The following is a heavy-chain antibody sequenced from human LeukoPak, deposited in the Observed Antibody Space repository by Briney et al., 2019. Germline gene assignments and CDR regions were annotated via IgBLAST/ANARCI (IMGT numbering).Heavy chain of an antibody. CDR3: ARGRGAVAGTDFDY. J-gene: IGHJ4*02. Sequence: SETLSLTCAVYGGSFNGYYWSWIRQPPGKGLEWIGEINHSGSTNYNPSLKSRVTISVDTSKNQFSLKLSSVTAADTAVYYCARGRGAVAGTDFDYWGQGTLVTVSS. CDR2: INHSGST. CDR1: GGSFNGYY. D-gene: IGHD6-19*01. V-gene: IGHV4-34*01.